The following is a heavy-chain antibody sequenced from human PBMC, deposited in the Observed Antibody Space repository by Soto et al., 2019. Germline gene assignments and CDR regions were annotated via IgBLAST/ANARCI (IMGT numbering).Heavy chain of an antibody. Sequence: LRLSCTASGFTFSNYWMSWVRQAPGKGLEWVANIRQDGSEEYYVDSVKGRFTISRDNAKNSLYLQMDSLRAEYTAVYYCARKVYYYDTSPMSWFDTWGQGTLVTVSS. CDR3: ARKVYYYDTSPMSWFDT. CDR1: GFTFSNYW. D-gene: IGHD3-22*01. V-gene: IGHV3-7*03. CDR2: IRQDGSEE. J-gene: IGHJ5*02.